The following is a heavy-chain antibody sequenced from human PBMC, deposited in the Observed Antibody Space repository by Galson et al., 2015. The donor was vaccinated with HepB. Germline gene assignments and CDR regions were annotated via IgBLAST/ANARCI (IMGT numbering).Heavy chain of an antibody. Sequence: SVKVSCKASGYTFTSYGISWVRQAPGQGLEWMGWISAYNGNTNYAQKLQGRVTMTTDTSTSTAYMELRSLRSDDTAVYYCARDTPHDFWSGYYVSYYGMDAWGQGTTVTVSS. CDR1: GYTFTSYG. D-gene: IGHD3-3*01. CDR2: ISAYNGNT. J-gene: IGHJ6*02. V-gene: IGHV1-18*04. CDR3: ARDTPHDFWSGYYVSYYGMDA.